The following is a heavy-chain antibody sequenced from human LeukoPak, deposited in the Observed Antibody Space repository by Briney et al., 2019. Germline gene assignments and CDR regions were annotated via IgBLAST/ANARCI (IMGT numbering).Heavy chain of an antibody. CDR3: AGASRYCSGGSCQKY. D-gene: IGHD2-15*01. CDR2: IKQDGSEK. Sequence: PGGSLRFSCAAPGFTFSSYWMSWVRQAPGKGLEWVANIKQDGSEKYYVDSVKGRFTISRDNAKNSLYLQMNSLRAEDTAVYYCAGASRYCSGGSCQKYWGQGILVTVSS. J-gene: IGHJ4*02. CDR1: GFTFSSYW. V-gene: IGHV3-7*05.